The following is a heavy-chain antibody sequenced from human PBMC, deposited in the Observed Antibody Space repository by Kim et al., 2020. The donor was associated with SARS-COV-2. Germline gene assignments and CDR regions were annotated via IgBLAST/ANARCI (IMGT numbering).Heavy chain of an antibody. CDR2: IYYSGST. V-gene: IGHV4-31*03. CDR1: GGSISSGGYY. CDR3: AWGGDIWRYFDY. D-gene: IGHD3-3*01. Sequence: SETLSLTCTVSGGSISSGGYYWSWIRQHPGKGLEWIGYIYYSGSTYYNPSLKSRVTISVDTSKNQFSLKLSSVTAADTAVYYWAWGGDIWRYFDYWGQGTLVTVSS. J-gene: IGHJ4*02.